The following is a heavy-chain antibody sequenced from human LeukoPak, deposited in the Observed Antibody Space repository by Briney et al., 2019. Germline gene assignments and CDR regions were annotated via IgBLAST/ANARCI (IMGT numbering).Heavy chain of an antibody. CDR1: GLTFSSYT. J-gene: IGHJ6*02. D-gene: IGHD2-15*01. CDR2: ISSSSSYI. CDR3: ARDPTPRYCSGGSCYTHYGMDV. V-gene: IGHV3-21*01. Sequence: NPGGSLRLSCAASGLTFSSYTMNWVRQAPGKGLEWVSSISSSSSYIYYADSVKGRLTISRDNAKSSLYLQMNSLRAEDTAVYYCARDPTPRYCSGGSCYTHYGMDVWGQGTTVTVSS.